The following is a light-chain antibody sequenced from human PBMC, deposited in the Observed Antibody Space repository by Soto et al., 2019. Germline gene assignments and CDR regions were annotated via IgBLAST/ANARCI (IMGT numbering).Light chain of an antibody. V-gene: IGKV3-20*01. CDR1: QSVSSSY. CDR2: GAS. CDR3: QQYGSSPRT. J-gene: IGKJ1*01. Sequence: EIVLTQSPAALSLSPGERATLSCGASQSVSSSYLAWYQQKPGQAPRLLIYGASTRATGIPDRFSGSGSGKDFTLTSSRLEHEDVAVYYCQQYGSSPRTFGQGTKVEIK.